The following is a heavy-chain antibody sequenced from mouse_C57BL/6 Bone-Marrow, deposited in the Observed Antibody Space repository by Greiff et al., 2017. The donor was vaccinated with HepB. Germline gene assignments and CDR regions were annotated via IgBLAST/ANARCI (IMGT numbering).Heavy chain of an antibody. Sequence: VQLQQPGAELVMPGASVKLSCKASGYTFTSYWMHWVKQMPGQGLEWIGEIDPSDSYTNYNQKFKGKSTLTVDKSSSTAYMQLSSLTSEDSAVYYCARSGFPDYWGQGTTLTVSS. CDR2: IDPSDSYT. CDR3: ARSGFPDY. V-gene: IGHV1-69*01. J-gene: IGHJ2*01. CDR1: GYTFTSYW.